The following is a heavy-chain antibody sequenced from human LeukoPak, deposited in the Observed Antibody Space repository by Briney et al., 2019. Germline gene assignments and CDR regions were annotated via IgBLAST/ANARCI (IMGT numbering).Heavy chain of an antibody. Sequence: ASVKVSCKASGYTFTGYYMHWVRQAPGQGLEWMGIINPSGGSTSYAQKFQGRVTMTRDMSTSTVYMELCSLRSEDTAVYYCARPYYYDSSGYYALDYWGQGTLVTVSS. CDR1: GYTFTGYY. CDR2: INPSGGST. D-gene: IGHD3-22*01. V-gene: IGHV1-46*01. J-gene: IGHJ4*02. CDR3: ARPYYYDSSGYYALDY.